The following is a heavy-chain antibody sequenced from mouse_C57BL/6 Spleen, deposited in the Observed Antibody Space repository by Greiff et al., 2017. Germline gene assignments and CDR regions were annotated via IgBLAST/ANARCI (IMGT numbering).Heavy chain of an antibody. CDR2: ISYDGSN. J-gene: IGHJ1*03. CDR3: ARDLGHWYFDV. V-gene: IGHV3-6*01. Sequence: VQLKESGPGLVKPSQSLSLTCSVTGYSITSGYYWNWIRQFPGNKLEWMGYISYDGSNNYNPSLKNRISITRDTSKNQFFLKLNSVTTEDTATYYCARDLGHWYFDVWGTGTTVTVSS. D-gene: IGHD4-1*01. CDR1: GYSITSGYY.